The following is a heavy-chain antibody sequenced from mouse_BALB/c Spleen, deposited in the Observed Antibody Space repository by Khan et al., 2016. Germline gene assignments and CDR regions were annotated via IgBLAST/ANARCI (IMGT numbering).Heavy chain of an antibody. Sequence: EVKLLESGGGLVQPGGSLKLSCAASGFDFSRYWMNWVRQAPGMGLEWIGEINPDSSTINYTPSLKDKFIISRDNAKNTLYLQMSKVRSEDTALSYCARAGLWASMDYWGQGTSVTVSS. CDR2: INPDSSTI. D-gene: IGHD1-1*02. CDR1: GFDFSRYW. V-gene: IGHV4-1*02. CDR3: ARAGLWASMDY. J-gene: IGHJ4*01.